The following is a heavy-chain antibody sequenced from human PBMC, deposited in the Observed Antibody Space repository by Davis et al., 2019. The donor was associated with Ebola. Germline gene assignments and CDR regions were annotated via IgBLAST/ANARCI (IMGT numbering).Heavy chain of an antibody. CDR3: ARELPYSSGGHNLYGLDV. D-gene: IGHD3-22*01. J-gene: IGHJ6*04. CDR1: GFTLSYYD. Sequence: GGSLRLSCAASGFTLSYYDFHWVRQFPGEGLEWVSAIGRADDTYYAGSMKGRFTISRDDAKNSLYLQMNGLRAGDTAVYYCARELPYSSGGHNLYGLDVWGKGTTVTVSS. V-gene: IGHV3-13*01. CDR2: IGRADDT.